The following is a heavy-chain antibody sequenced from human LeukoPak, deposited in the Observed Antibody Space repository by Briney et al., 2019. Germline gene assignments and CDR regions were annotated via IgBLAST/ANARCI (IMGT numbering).Heavy chain of an antibody. V-gene: IGHV3-48*01. D-gene: IGHD5-12*01. CDR3: ASGSGYGAFDY. CDR2: ISSSSSTI. Sequence: GGSLRLSCAASGFTFSSYSMNWVRQAPGKGLEWVSYISSSSSTIYYADSVKGRFTISRDNAKNSLYLQMSSLRAEDTAVYYCASGSGYGAFDYWGQGTLVTVSS. J-gene: IGHJ4*02. CDR1: GFTFSSYS.